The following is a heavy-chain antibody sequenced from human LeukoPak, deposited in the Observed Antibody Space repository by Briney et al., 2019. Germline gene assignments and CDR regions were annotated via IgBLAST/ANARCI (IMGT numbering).Heavy chain of an antibody. J-gene: IGHJ4*02. Sequence: GGSLRLSCAAFGFTFSSFEMNWVRQAPGKGPEWVSYISSSSGSTKYYADSVKGRFTISRDNAKNSLYLQMNSLRTEDTAVYYCVRLTAAGRRTDFDYWGQGTLVTVSS. V-gene: IGHV3-48*03. CDR3: VRLTAAGRRTDFDY. CDR2: ISSSSGSTK. D-gene: IGHD6-13*01. CDR1: GFTFSSFE.